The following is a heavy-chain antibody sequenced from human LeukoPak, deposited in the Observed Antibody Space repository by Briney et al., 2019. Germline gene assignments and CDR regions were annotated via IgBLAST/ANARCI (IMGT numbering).Heavy chain of an antibody. CDR1: GFTFSDYY. Sequence: PGGALRLSCAATGFTFSDYYMSWIRQAPGRGREWVSYISSSSYTNYADSVKGRFTISRDNAKNSLYLQMNSLRAEDTAVYYCARSMATGSSWYVAWFDPWGQGTLVTVSS. CDR3: ARSMATGSSWYVAWFDP. CDR2: ISSSSYT. J-gene: IGHJ5*02. D-gene: IGHD6-13*01. V-gene: IGHV3-11*06.